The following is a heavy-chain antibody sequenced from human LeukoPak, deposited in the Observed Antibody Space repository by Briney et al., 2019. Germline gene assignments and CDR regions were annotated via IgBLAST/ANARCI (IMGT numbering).Heavy chain of an antibody. CDR1: GGTFSSYA. CDR2: IIPIFGTA. V-gene: IGHV1-69*13. J-gene: IGHJ6*02. Sequence: SVKVSCKASGGTFSSYAISWVRQAPGQGLEWMGGIIPIFGTANYAQKFQGRVTITADESTSTAYMELSSLRSEDTAVYYCARDRVPPYYYYYGMDVWGQGTTVTVS. D-gene: IGHD3-10*01. CDR3: ARDRVPPYYYYYGMDV.